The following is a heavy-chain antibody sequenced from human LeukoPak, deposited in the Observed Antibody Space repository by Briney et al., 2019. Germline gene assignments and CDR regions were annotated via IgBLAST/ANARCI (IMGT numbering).Heavy chain of an antibody. CDR2: INPNSGGT. D-gene: IGHD4-11*01. Sequence: ASVKVSCKASGYTFTGYYMHWVRQAPGQGLEWMGWINPNSGGTNYAQKFQGRVTMTRDTSISTAYMELSRLRSDDTAVDYCARVTVPSASWYDPWGQGTLVTVSS. CDR1: GYTFTGYY. J-gene: IGHJ5*02. CDR3: ARVTVPSASWYDP. V-gene: IGHV1-2*02.